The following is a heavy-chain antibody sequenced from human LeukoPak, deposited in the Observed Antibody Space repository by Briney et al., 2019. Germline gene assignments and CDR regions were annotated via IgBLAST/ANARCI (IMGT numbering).Heavy chain of an antibody. CDR1: GGSISSYY. CDR2: IYYSGST. J-gene: IGHJ5*02. V-gene: IGHV4-59*01. CDR3: ASAIAARPVGLDP. Sequence: PSETLSLTCTVSGGSISSYYWSWIRQPPGKGLEWIGYIYYSGSTNHNPSLKSRVTISVDTSRNQFSLKLSSVTAADTAVYYCASAIAARPVGLDPWGQGTLVTVSS. D-gene: IGHD6-6*01.